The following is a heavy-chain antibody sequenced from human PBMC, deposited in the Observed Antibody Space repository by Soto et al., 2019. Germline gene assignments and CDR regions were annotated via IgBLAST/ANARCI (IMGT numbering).Heavy chain of an antibody. CDR2: INAGNGNT. J-gene: IGHJ5*02. D-gene: IGHD1-1*01. CDR1: GYTFTSYA. CDR3: ARAVVLERGSIPPIHWFDP. V-gene: IGHV1-3*01. Sequence: ASVKVSCKASGYTFTSYAMHWVRQAPGQRLEWMGWINAGNGNTKYSQKFQGRVTITRDTSASTAYMELSSLRSEDTAVYYCARAVVLERGSIPPIHWFDPWGQGTLGTV.